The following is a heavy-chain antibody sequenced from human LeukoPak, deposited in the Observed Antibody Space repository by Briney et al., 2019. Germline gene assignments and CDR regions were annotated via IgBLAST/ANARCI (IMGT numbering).Heavy chain of an antibody. CDR1: GFTFGSKV. V-gene: IGHV3-30*18. CDR2: ISFDGSHK. CDR3: VKDDYGGSPWYFHY. Sequence: QPGRSLRLSCAASGFTFGSKVMHWVRQAPGKGLEWVAPISFDGSHKDYADSVTGRFTTPRDHSHNPLFLHMNSLATKDTAVYYCVKDDYGGSPWYFHYWGEGTLVTVSS. D-gene: IGHD4-23*01. J-gene: IGHJ4*02.